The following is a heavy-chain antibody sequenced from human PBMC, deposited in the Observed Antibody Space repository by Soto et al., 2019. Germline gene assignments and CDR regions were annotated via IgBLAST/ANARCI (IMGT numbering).Heavy chain of an antibody. CDR3: ATVGYYYDSSGHVAFDI. CDR1: GYTLTELS. D-gene: IGHD3-22*01. V-gene: IGHV1-24*01. CDR2: FDPEDGET. J-gene: IGHJ3*02. Sequence: ASVKVSCKVSGYTLTELSMHWVRQAPGKGLEWMGGFDPEDGETIYTQKFQGRVTMTEDTSTDTAYMELSSLRSEDTAVYYCATVGYYYDSSGHVAFDIWGQGAMVTVSS.